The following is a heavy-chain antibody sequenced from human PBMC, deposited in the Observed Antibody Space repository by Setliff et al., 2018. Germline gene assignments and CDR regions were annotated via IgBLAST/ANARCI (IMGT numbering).Heavy chain of an antibody. D-gene: IGHD3-3*01. Sequence: SVKVSCKASGGTFSSYAISWVRQAPGQGLEWMGGIIPIFGTANYAQKFQGRVAITADESTSTAYMELSSLRSEDTAVYYCASSRDYNFWSGYYSPLDYWGQGTLVTVS. CDR1: GGTFSSYA. J-gene: IGHJ4*02. CDR2: IIPIFGTA. CDR3: ASSRDYNFWSGYYSPLDY. V-gene: IGHV1-69*13.